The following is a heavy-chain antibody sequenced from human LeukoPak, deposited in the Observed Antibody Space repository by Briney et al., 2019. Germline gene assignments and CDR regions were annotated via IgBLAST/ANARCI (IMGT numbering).Heavy chain of an antibody. CDR2: IDPSDSYT. V-gene: IGHV5-10-1*01. J-gene: IGHJ4*02. Sequence: GESLKISCKGSGYSFSSCWITWVRQTPGKGLEWIGRIDPSDSYTNYSPSFRGHVTISVDKSVNTAYLQWSSLKASGTAMYYCARRRTKAMGLFGHWGQGTLVTVSS. CDR1: GYSFSSCW. D-gene: IGHD5-18*01. CDR3: ARRRTKAMGLFGH.